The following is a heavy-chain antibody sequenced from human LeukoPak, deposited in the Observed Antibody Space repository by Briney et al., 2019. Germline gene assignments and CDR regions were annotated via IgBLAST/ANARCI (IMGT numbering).Heavy chain of an antibody. J-gene: IGHJ5*02. D-gene: IGHD6-13*01. CDR1: GGSITTSSYN. Sequence: SETLSLTCAVSGGSITTSSYNWGWIRQPPGKGLEWVGSISYSGTTYYSASLTSRVTISLDTSNNQFSLKLSSVTAADTAVYYCARHSGHTSSWYRFDPWGQGTLVTVSS. CDR2: ISYSGTT. V-gene: IGHV4-39*01. CDR3: ARHSGHTSSWYRFDP.